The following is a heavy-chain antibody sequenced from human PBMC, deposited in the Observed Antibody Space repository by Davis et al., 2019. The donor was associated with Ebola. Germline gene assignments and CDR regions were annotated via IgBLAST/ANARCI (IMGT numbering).Heavy chain of an antibody. CDR3: ARSRGHIVVVTTTPFDY. CDR1: GGSISSYY. J-gene: IGHJ4*02. CDR2: IYYSGST. Sequence: SETLSLTCTVSGGSISSYYWGWIRQPPGKGLEWIGSIYYSGSTYYNPSLKSRVTISVDTSKNQFSLKLSSVTAADTAVYYCARSRGHIVVVTTTPFDYWGQGTLVTVSS. D-gene: IGHD2-21*02. V-gene: IGHV4-39*01.